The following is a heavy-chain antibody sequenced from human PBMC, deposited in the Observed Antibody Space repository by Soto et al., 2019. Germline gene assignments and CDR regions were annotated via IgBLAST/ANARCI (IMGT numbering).Heavy chain of an antibody. Sequence: QVQLVQSGAEEKKPGASVKVSCKASGYTFTSYAMHWVRQAPGQRLEWMGWINAGNGNTIYSQKFQGRGTITRDTSARTADMELSSLRSDDTAVYYCERGTVVTHLDYWGQGTLVTVSS. CDR3: ERGTVVTHLDY. V-gene: IGHV1-3*05. D-gene: IGHD2-15*01. CDR1: GYTFTSYA. J-gene: IGHJ4*02. CDR2: INAGNGNT.